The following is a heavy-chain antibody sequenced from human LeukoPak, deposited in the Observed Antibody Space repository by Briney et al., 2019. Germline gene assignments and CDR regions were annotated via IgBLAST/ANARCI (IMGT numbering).Heavy chain of an antibody. Sequence: VGSLRLACAAYGFTVSSNYMSWVRQAPGKGLVWVSVIDSGGSTYYADYVKGRFTISRDNSKNTRYLQMNSLRAEDTAVYYCARVSSETGFWSGSVYYFDYWGQGTLVTVSS. CDR3: ARVSSETGFWSGSVYYFDY. D-gene: IGHD3-3*01. J-gene: IGHJ4*02. CDR2: IDSGGST. V-gene: IGHV3-66*02. CDR1: GFTVSSNY.